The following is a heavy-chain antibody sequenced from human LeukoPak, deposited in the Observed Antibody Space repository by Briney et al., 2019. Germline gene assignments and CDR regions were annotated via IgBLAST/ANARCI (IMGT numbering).Heavy chain of an antibody. CDR3: AKAVYSYGSNWFDP. Sequence: PGRSLRLSCAASGFTFSSYGMHWVRQAPGKGLEWVAVISYDGSNKYYADSVKGRFTISRDNSKNTRYLQMNSLRAEDTAVYYCAKAVYSYGSNWFDPWGQGTLVTVSS. D-gene: IGHD5-18*01. J-gene: IGHJ5*02. CDR2: ISYDGSNK. V-gene: IGHV3-30*18. CDR1: GFTFSSYG.